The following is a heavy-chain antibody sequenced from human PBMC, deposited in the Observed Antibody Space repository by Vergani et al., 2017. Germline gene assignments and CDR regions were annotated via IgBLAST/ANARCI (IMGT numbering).Heavy chain of an antibody. J-gene: IGHJ6*03. Sequence: EVQLVESGGGLVKPGGSLRLSCAASGFTFSSYSMNWVRQAPGKGLEWVSSISSSSSYIYYSDSVKGRFTISRDNSKNTLYLQMNSLRAEDTAVYYCAKVGGFGEPYYMDVWGKGTTVTVSS. CDR1: GFTFSSYS. V-gene: IGHV3-21*01. CDR2: ISSSSSYI. D-gene: IGHD3-10*01. CDR3: AKVGGFGEPYYMDV.